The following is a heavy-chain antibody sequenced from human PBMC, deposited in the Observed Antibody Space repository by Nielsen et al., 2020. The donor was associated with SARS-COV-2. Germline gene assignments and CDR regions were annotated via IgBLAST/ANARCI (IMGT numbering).Heavy chain of an antibody. D-gene: IGHD3-9*01. Sequence: ASVKVSCKVSGFTLTELSIHWVRQAPGKGLEWLGGVDPEDGEAIYAQKFQGRVTLTEDTSTDTIYMEMSSLRSEDTAVYYCATERILGYAILTGYPADALDIWGHGTMVIVSS. V-gene: IGHV1-24*01. CDR1: GFTLTELS. J-gene: IGHJ3*02. CDR2: VDPEDGEA. CDR3: ATERILGYAILTGYPADALDI.